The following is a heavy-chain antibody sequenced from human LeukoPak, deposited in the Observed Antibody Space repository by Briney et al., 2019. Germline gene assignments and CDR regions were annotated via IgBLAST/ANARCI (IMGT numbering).Heavy chain of an antibody. CDR3: AKTHYDLLDV. CDR1: GFSFSTSP. D-gene: IGHD5-12*01. Sequence: GGSLRLSCAASGFSFSTSPMSWVRQPPGKGLEWVSAMNNGPGATFYRDSVRGRFTVSRDDSKSTLYLQMNSLRAEDTGTYYCAKTHYDLLDVWGQGTTVTVSS. V-gene: IGHV3-23*01. J-gene: IGHJ6*02. CDR2: MNNGPGAT.